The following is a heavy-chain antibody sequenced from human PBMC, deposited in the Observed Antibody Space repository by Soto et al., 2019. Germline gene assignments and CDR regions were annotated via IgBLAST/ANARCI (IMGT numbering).Heavy chain of an antibody. J-gene: IGHJ4*02. V-gene: IGHV3-53*01. CDR3: ARDLSRYGSGSSYFDY. Sequence: VGSLRLSCAASGFTVSSNYMSWVRQAPGKGLEWVSVIYSGGSTYYADSVKGRFTISRDNSKNTLYLQMNSLRAEDTAVYYCARDLSRYGSGSSYFDYWGQGTLVTVSS. D-gene: IGHD3-10*01. CDR1: GFTVSSNY. CDR2: IYSGGST.